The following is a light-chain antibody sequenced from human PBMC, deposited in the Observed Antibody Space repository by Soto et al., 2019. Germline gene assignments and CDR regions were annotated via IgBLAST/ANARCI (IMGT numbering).Light chain of an antibody. J-gene: IGKJ1*01. CDR3: QQYDSYPRT. V-gene: IGKV1-8*01. Sequence: AIRMTQSPSSFSASTGDGVTITCRASQGISSYLAWYQQKPGKAPKLLIYAASTLQSGVPSRFGGSGSGTDFTLTISCLQSEDFATYYCQQYDSYPRTFGQGTKVEIK. CDR1: QGISSY. CDR2: AAS.